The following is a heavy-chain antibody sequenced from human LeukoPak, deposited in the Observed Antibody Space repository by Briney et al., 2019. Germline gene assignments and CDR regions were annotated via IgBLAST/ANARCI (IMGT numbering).Heavy chain of an antibody. Sequence: GRSLRLSCAASGFTFSSYAMHWVRQAPGKGLEWVAVISYDGSNKYYADSVKGRFTISRDNSKNTLYLQMNSLRAEDTAVYYCARDLDFSYERWPQEFDYWGQGTLVTVSS. CDR1: GFTFSSYA. CDR3: ARDLDFSYERWPQEFDY. CDR2: ISYDGSNK. J-gene: IGHJ4*02. V-gene: IGHV3-30-3*01. D-gene: IGHD5-24*01.